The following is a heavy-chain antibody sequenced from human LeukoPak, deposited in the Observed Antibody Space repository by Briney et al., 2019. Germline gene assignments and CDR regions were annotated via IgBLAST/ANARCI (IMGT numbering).Heavy chain of an antibody. CDR2: IKSKTDGGTT. D-gene: IGHD3-16*02. V-gene: IGHV3-15*01. CDR1: GFTFSNAW. CDR3: TTGFMITFGGVIVQDAFDI. Sequence: GGSLRLSCAASGFTFSNAWMSWVRQAPGKGLEWVGRIKSKTDGGTTDYAAPVKGRFTISRDDSKNTLYLQMNSLKTEDTAVYYCTTGFMITFGGVIVQDAFDIWGQGTMVTVSS. J-gene: IGHJ3*02.